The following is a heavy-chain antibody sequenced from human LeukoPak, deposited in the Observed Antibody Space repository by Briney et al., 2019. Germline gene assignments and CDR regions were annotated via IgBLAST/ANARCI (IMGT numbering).Heavy chain of an antibody. CDR2: THGNGGNT. CDR3: VRDNYGMDV. Sequence: GGSLRRSCSASGFTFNNYAMYWVRQAPGKELEHVSVTHGNGGNTYYADSVKGRFTISRDNSKNTLYLQLSSLRVEDTAVYYCVRDNYGMDVWGQGTTVTVSS. J-gene: IGHJ6*02. V-gene: IGHV3-64D*06. D-gene: IGHD2-15*01. CDR1: GFTFNNYA.